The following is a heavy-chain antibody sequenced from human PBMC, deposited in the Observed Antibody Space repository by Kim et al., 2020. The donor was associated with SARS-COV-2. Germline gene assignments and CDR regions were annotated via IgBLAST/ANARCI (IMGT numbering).Heavy chain of an antibody. CDR2: ISYDGSNK. CDR3: ARDPMITFGGVIAIGYYYYCMDV. D-gene: IGHD3-16*02. V-gene: IGHV3-30-3*01. CDR1: GFTFSSYA. Sequence: GGSLRLSCAASGFTFSSYAMHWVRQAPGKGLEWVAVISYDGSNKYYADSVKGRFTISRDNSKNTLYLQMNSLRAEDTAVYYCARDPMITFGGVIAIGYYYYCMDVWGQGPTVTDSS. J-gene: IGHJ6*02.